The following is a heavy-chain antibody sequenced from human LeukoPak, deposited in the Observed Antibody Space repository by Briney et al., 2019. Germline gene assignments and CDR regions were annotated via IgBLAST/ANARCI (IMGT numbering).Heavy chain of an antibody. CDR3: ARRDGSAWFFDY. J-gene: IGHJ4*02. CDR2: SSGSGCT. CDR1: GGSITNYY. V-gene: IGHV4-4*07. Sequence: SETLSLTCTASGGSITNYYWSCIRQPPGKGPEWIGRSSGSGCTNYNPSLKSRVTMSVDTSKNQFSLKLSSVTAADTAVYYCARRDGSAWFFDYWGQGALVTVSS. D-gene: IGHD6-19*01.